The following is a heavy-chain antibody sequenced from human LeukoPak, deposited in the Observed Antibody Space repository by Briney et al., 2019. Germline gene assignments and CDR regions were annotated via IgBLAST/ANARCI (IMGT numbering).Heavy chain of an antibody. CDR3: AREISGMDV. CDR2: ISGSGGNT. J-gene: IGHJ6*02. Sequence: SGGSLRLSCAASGFTFSSYAMSWVRQAPGKGLEWVSAISGSGGNTYYADSVKGRFTISRDNAKNSLYLQMNSLRAEDTAVYYCAREISGMDVWGQGTTVTVSS. CDR1: GFTFSSYA. V-gene: IGHV3-23*01.